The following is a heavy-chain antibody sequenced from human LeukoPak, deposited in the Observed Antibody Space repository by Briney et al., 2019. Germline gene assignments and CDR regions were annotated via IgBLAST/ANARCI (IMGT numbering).Heavy chain of an antibody. CDR2: INPNSGGT. D-gene: IGHD4-17*01. CDR3: ARPLKRTVTRLYY. Sequence: GASVKVSCKASGYTFTGYFMHWVRQAPGQGLEWMGWINPNSGGTNYAQKFQGRVTMTRDTSISTAYMELSRLRSDDTAVYYCARPLKRTVTRLYYWGQGTLVTVSS. CDR1: GYTFTGYF. V-gene: IGHV1-2*02. J-gene: IGHJ4*02.